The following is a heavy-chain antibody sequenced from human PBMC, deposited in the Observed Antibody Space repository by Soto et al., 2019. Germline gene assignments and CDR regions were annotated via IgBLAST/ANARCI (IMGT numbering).Heavy chain of an antibody. CDR2: AWYDGNTQ. CDR1: GFTFSTYG. D-gene: IGHD3-3*01. J-gene: IGHJ4*02. Sequence: QVQLVESGGGVVQSGRSLRLSCAASGFTFSTYGMHWVRQAPGKGLEWVAVAWYDGNTQYYADSVKGRFTISRDKSKNTLSLQLNSLRADDTAVYYCARDGASTMTEPLFDYWGRGTLVTVSS. CDR3: ARDGASTMTEPLFDY. V-gene: IGHV3-33*01.